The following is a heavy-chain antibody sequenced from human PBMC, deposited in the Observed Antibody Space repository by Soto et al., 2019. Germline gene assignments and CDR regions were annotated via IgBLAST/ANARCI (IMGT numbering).Heavy chain of an antibody. CDR1: GGTFSSYA. CDR2: IIPIFGTA. Sequence: SVKVSCKASGGTFSSYAISWVRQAPGQGLEWMGGIIPIFGTANYAQKFQGRVTITADESTSTAYMELNSLRSEDTAVYYCARDVSTVTYNWFDPWGQGTLVTVSS. J-gene: IGHJ5*02. D-gene: IGHD4-17*01. CDR3: ARDVSTVTYNWFDP. V-gene: IGHV1-69*13.